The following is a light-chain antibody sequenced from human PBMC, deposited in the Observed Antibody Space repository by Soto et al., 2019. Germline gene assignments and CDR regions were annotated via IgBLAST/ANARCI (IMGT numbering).Light chain of an antibody. J-gene: IGKJ3*01. CDR3: QQRDTWPPLYT. Sequence: EIVLTQSPATLSLSPGERATLSCRASQSITTSFAWYQQKPGQAPRLLIYGTSNRSPGIPARFSGSGSGTDFTLTISTLEPEDSAVYYRQQRDTWPPLYTFGPGTKVEFK. CDR1: QSITTS. V-gene: IGKV3-11*01. CDR2: GTS.